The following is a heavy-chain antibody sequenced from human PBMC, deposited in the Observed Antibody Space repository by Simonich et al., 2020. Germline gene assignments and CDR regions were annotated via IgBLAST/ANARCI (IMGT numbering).Heavy chain of an antibody. CDR3: ARTNTMRELDTMVRGVDYFDY. D-gene: IGHD3-10*01. CDR1: GGTFSSYA. Sequence: QVQLVQSGAEVKKPGSSVKVSCKASGGTFSSYAISWGRQAPGQGIEWMGGNIPILGIENYAQKFQSRVTITADKSTGTAYMELSSLRSEDTAVYYCARTNTMRELDTMVRGVDYFDYWGQGTLVTVSS. CDR2: NIPILGIE. J-gene: IGHJ4*02. V-gene: IGHV1-69*09.